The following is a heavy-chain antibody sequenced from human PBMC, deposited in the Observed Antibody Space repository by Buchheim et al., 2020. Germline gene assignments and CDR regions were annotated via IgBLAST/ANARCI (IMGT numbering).Heavy chain of an antibody. Sequence: EVQLLESGGGLVQPGGSLRLSCAASGFTFSSYGMNWVRQAPGKGLEWVSAISASGGSTYYADSVKGRFSISRDNSKNTLFLQMNTLRAEDTAIYFCAKANFWSGYSDYWGQGTL. D-gene: IGHD3-3*01. CDR2: ISASGGST. J-gene: IGHJ4*02. CDR1: GFTFSSYG. CDR3: AKANFWSGYSDY. V-gene: IGHV3-23*01.